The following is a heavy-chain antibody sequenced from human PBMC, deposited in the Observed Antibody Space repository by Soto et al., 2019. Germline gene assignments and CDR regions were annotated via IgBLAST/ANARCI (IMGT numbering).Heavy chain of an antibody. V-gene: IGHV1-69*12. J-gene: IGHJ6*02. CDR2: IIPIFGTA. CDR3: ARHVPAAGYYYGMDV. CDR1: GGTFGSYV. Sequence: QVQLVQSGAEVKKPGSSVKVSCRASGGTFGSYVISWVRQAPGQGLEWMGGIIPIFGTANYAQKFQGRVTITADESTSTAYMELSSLRSEDTAVYYCARHVPAAGYYYGMDVWGQGTTVTVSS. D-gene: IGHD2-2*01.